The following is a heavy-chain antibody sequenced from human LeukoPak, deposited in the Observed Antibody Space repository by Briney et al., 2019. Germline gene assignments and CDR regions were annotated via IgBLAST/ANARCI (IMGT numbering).Heavy chain of an antibody. CDR3: ARITSSGYYPCDI. D-gene: IGHD3-22*01. CDR2: IYYSGST. V-gene: IGHV4-59*06. Sequence: SETLSLTCTVSSGSISSHYWNWIRQSPGKGLEWIGYIYYSGSTYYNPSLQSRLTISVDTSKSQFSLKLSPVTAADTAVYYCARITSSGYYPCDIWGQGTMVTVSS. J-gene: IGHJ3*02. CDR1: SGSISSHY.